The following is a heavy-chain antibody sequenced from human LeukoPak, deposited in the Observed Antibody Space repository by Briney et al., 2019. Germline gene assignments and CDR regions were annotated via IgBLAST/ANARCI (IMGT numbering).Heavy chain of an antibody. V-gene: IGHV4-59*01. CDR1: GGSISSYY. CDR2: IYYSGST. CDR3: ATRDGGGAFDI. Sequence: SETLSLTCTVSGGSISSYYWSWIRQPPGKGLEWIGYIYYSGSTNYNPSLKSRVTISVDTSKNQFSLKLSSVTAADTAVYYCATRDGGGAFDIWGQGTMVTVSS. D-gene: IGHD3-16*01. J-gene: IGHJ3*02.